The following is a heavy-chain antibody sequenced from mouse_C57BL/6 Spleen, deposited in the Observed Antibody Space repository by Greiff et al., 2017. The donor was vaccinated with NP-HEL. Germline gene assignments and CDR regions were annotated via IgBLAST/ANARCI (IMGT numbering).Heavy chain of an antibody. CDR3: ARKGGITHDY. D-gene: IGHD1-1*01. V-gene: IGHV1-54*01. Sequence: QVQLKQPGAELVRPGTSVKVSCKASGYTFTSYLIEWVKQRPGRGLEWIGRINPDSGGTNYNEKFKSKATLTVDKSSSTAYMQLSSLTSEDSAVYFCARKGGITHDYWGQGTTLTVSS. J-gene: IGHJ2*01. CDR1: GYTFTSYL. CDR2: INPDSGGT.